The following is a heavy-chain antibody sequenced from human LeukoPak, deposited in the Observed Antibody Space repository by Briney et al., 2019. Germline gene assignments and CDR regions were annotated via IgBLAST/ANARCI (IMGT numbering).Heavy chain of an antibody. V-gene: IGHV3-23*01. CDR3: AKALKGRLIFGVVKNAFDI. CDR1: GFTFSSYA. CDR2: ISGSGGST. Sequence: PGGSLRLSCAASGFTFSSYAMSWVRQAPGKGLEWVSAISGSGGSTYYADSVKGRFTISRDNSKNTLYLQMNSLRAEDTAVYYCAKALKGRLIFGVVKNAFDIWGQGTMVTVSS. D-gene: IGHD3-3*01. J-gene: IGHJ3*02.